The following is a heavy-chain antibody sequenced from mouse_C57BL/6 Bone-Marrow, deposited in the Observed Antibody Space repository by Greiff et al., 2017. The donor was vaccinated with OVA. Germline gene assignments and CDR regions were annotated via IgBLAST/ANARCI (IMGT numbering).Heavy chain of an antibody. CDR3: ARRGLLGGLAY. D-gene: IGHD1-1*01. V-gene: IGHV1-18*01. Sequence: EVQLQQSGPELVKPGASVKISCKASGYTFTDYNMDWVKQSPGKSLEWIGDINPNNGGTIYNQKFKGKATLTVDKSSSTAYMELRSLTSEDTADYYCARRGLLGGLAYWGQGTLVTVSA. CDR1: GYTFTDYN. J-gene: IGHJ3*01. CDR2: INPNNGGT.